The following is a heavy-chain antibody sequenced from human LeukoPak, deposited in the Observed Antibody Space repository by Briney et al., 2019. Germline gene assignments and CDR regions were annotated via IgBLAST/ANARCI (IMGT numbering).Heavy chain of an antibody. J-gene: IGHJ4*02. D-gene: IGHD3-10*01. Sequence: PSETLSLACTVSGGSISSYYWSWIRQPPGKGLEGIRYIYYSGTTNYNPSLKSRVTISVDTSNKPFSLKLSSVTAADTAVYYCASGSSGVRGVPSRDYWGQGTQDTV. CDR2: IYYSGTT. V-gene: IGHV4-59*01. CDR1: GGSISSYY. CDR3: ASGSSGVRGVPSRDY.